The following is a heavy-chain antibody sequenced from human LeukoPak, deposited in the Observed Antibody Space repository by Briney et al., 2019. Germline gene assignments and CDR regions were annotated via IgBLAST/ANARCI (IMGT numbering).Heavy chain of an antibody. CDR2: IYYSGST. Sequence: SETLSLTCTVSGGSISSGDYCWSWIRQPPGKGLEWIGYIYYSGSTYYNPSLKSRVTISVDTSKNQFSLKLSSVTAADTAVYYCARTQRELLATVTTGQYYFDYWGQGILVTVSS. J-gene: IGHJ4*02. D-gene: IGHD4-17*01. V-gene: IGHV4-30-4*01. CDR1: GGSISSGDYC. CDR3: ARTQRELLATVTTGQYYFDY.